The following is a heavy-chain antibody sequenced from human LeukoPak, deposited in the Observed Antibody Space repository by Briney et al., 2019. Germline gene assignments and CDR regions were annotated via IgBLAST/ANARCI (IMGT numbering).Heavy chain of an antibody. CDR3: AGGGSGISNAFDI. D-gene: IGHD3-10*01. Sequence: KPSETLSLTCRLSGGSISSYYWSWIRQPPGKGLEWIGYLYYSGSTNSNPSLKSRVTMSVDTSKNQFSLKLRSVTAADTAVYYCAGGGSGISNAFDIWGQGTMVTVSS. CDR2: LYYSGST. J-gene: IGHJ3*02. V-gene: IGHV4-59*01. CDR1: GGSISSYY.